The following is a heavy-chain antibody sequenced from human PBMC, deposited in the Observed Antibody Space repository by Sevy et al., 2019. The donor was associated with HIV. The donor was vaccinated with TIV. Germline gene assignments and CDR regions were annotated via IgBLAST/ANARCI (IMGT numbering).Heavy chain of an antibody. CDR1: GFTFEDYA. V-gene: IGHV3-9*01. Sequence: GGSLRLSCAGSGFTFEDYALHWVRQAPGQGLEWVAGINWNSGSLDYADSVKGRFTISRDDAKNSLYLQMDTLRTEDTALYYCAKTPMTEAAPYFDFWAREPWSPSPQ. J-gene: IGHJ4*02. CDR2: INWNSGSL. CDR3: AKTPMTEAAPYFDF. D-gene: IGHD6-19*01.